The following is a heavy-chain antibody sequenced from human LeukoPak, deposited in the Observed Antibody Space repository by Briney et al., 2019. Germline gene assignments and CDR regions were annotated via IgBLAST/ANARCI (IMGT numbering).Heavy chain of an antibody. CDR1: GGSFSGYY. D-gene: IGHD5-18*01. V-gene: IGHV4-34*01. Sequence: SETLSLTCAVYGGSFSGYYWSWIRQPPGKGLEWIGEINHSGSTNYNPSLKSRVTISVDTSKNQFSLKLSSVTAADTAVYYCSIGRRGYSYNYWGQGTLVTVSS. CDR2: INHSGST. CDR3: SIGRRGYSYNY. J-gene: IGHJ4*02.